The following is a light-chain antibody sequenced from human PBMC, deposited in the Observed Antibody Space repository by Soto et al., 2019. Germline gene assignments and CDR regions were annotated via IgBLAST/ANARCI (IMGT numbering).Light chain of an antibody. J-gene: IGKJ5*01. CDR3: LQHNSYPSIT. Sequence: DIQLTHSPSFLSASVGDRVTITCRASQGISSYLAWYQQKPGKAPKRLIYAASSLQSGVPSRFSGSGSGTEFTLTISSLQPEDFATYYCLQHNSYPSITFGQGTRLEIK. CDR1: QGISSY. CDR2: AAS. V-gene: IGKV1-9*01.